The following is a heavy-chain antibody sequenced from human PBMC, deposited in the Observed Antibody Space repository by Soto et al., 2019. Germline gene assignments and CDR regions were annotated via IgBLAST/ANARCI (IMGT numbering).Heavy chain of an antibody. CDR3: VKGGAYYDFWSGVWGDYYYGMDV. Sequence: GGSLRLSCSASGFTFSSYAMHWVRQAPGKGLEYVSAISSNGGSTYYADSVKGRFTISRDNSKNTLYLQMSSLRAEDTAVYYCVKGGAYYDFWSGVWGDYYYGMDVWGQGTTVTVSS. CDR2: ISSNGGST. CDR1: GFTFSSYA. D-gene: IGHD3-3*01. V-gene: IGHV3-64D*08. J-gene: IGHJ6*02.